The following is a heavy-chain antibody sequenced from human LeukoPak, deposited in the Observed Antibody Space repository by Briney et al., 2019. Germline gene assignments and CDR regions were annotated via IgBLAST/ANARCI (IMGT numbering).Heavy chain of an antibody. CDR2: IYRGGTI. D-gene: IGHD7-27*01. J-gene: IGHJ4*02. Sequence: GGSLRLSCAASGFTVSSNHNHMSWVRQAPGKGLEWVSVIYRGGTIFYADYVKGRFTISRDNSKNTVYLEMNSLRAEDTAVYYCARDGENHSYDYWGQGTLVTVST. CDR3: ARDGENHSYDY. CDR1: GFTVSSNH. V-gene: IGHV3-66*01.